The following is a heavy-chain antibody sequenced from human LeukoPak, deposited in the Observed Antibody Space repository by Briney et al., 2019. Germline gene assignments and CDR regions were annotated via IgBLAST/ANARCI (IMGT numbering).Heavy chain of an antibody. J-gene: IGHJ6*03. V-gene: IGHV3-23*01. CDR1: GFTFSSYG. CDR3: ARDKGPVRGFYCYYYMDV. CDR2: ISGSGGST. Sequence: GGSLRLSCAASGFTFSSYGMSWVRQAPGKGLEWVSAISGSGGSTYYADSVKGRFTISRDNSKNTLYLQMNSLRAEDTAVYYCARDKGPVRGFYCYYYMDVWGKGTTVTVSS. D-gene: IGHD3-10*01.